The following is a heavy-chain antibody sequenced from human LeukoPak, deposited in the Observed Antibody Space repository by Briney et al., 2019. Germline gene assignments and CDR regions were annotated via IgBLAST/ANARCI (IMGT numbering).Heavy chain of an antibody. J-gene: IGHJ3*02. Sequence: GSLRLSCVASGFTFSSRDWMTWVRQAPGKGLEWIGSIYYSGSTYYNPSLKSRVTISVDTSKNQFSLKLSSVTAADTAVYYCARGSSGYEAFDIWGQGTMVTVSS. D-gene: IGHD3-3*01. CDR1: GFTFSSRDW. CDR3: ARGSSGYEAFDI. CDR2: IYYSGST. V-gene: IGHV4-4*02.